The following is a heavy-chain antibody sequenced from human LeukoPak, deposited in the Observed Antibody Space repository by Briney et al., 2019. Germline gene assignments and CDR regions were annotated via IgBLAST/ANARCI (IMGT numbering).Heavy chain of an antibody. CDR2: ISYVGSDK. J-gene: IGHJ4*02. V-gene: IGHV3-30*18. CDR1: GFTFSSYG. D-gene: IGHD3-10*01. CDR3: AKDPGLGYGSGSYEEY. Sequence: GRSLRLSCAASGFTFSSYGMHWVRQAPGKGLEWVAVISYVGSDKYYADSVKGRFTISRDNAKNTLYLQMNSLGAEDTAVYYCAKDPGLGYGSGSYEEYWGQGTLVTVSS.